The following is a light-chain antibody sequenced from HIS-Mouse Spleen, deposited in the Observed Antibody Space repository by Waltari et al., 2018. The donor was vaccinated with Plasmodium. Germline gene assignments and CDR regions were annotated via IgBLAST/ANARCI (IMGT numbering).Light chain of an antibody. V-gene: IGLV2-11*01. Sequence: QSALTQPRSVSGSPGPSVTISCTGPSSDVGGYNYVSWYQQHPGKAPKLMIYDASKRPSGVPDRFSGSKSGNTASLTISGLQAEDEADYYCCSYAGSYTYVFGTGTKVTVL. J-gene: IGLJ1*01. CDR3: CSYAGSYTYV. CDR2: DAS. CDR1: SSDVGGYNY.